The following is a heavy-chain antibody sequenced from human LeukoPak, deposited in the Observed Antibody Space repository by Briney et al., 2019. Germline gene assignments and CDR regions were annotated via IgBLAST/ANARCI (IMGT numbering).Heavy chain of an antibody. Sequence: SETLSLTCAVYSGSFSGYYWSWIRQPPGKGLEWIGEINHSGSTNYNPSLKSRVTISVDTSKNQFSLKVSSVTAADTAVHYCARRVAWIALDYWGQGSLVTVSS. CDR3: ARRVAWIALDY. V-gene: IGHV4-34*01. J-gene: IGHJ4*02. CDR2: INHSGST. D-gene: IGHD5-12*01. CDR1: SGSFSGYY.